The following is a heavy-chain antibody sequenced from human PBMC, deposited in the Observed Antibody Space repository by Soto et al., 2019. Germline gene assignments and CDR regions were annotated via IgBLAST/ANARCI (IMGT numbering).Heavy chain of an antibody. J-gene: IGHJ4*02. CDR1: GFTFSSYW. V-gene: IGHV3-74*01. CDR2: INSDGSSI. D-gene: IGHD3-10*01. CDR3: AKRASMSGNYYFDY. Sequence: EVQLGESGGGLVQPGGSLRLSCAASGFTFSSYWMHWVRQAPGKGLVWVASINSDGSSISYADSVKGRFTISRDNAKNTLYLQKNSLSAEDTAVDYCAKRASMSGNYYFDYWGQGILVTVSS.